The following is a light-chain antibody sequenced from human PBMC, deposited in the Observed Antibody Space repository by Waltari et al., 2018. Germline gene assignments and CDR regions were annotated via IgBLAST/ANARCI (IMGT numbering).Light chain of an antibody. CDR2: EVD. CDR1: FSDVDGHNY. CDR3: SSKWV. J-gene: IGLJ3*02. V-gene: IGLV2-14*01. Sequence: QSALTQPASMSGSPGQSITISCTGTFSDVDGHNYVSWYQQHPGKAPKLIIFEVDRGPSALSTRFSGSKSGNTASLTISGLQAEDEAHYYCSSKWVFGGGTKLTVL.